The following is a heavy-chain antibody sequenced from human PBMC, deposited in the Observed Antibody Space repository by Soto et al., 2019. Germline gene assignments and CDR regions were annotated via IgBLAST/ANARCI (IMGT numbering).Heavy chain of an antibody. CDR1: GYTFTSYG. V-gene: IGHV1-18*01. J-gene: IGHJ4*02. Sequence: QVQLVQSGAEVKKPGASVKVSCKASGYTFTSYGISWVRQAPGQGLEWMGWISGYNGNKKYAQKLQGRVTMTTDTSTSTAYMELRSXXXXXXXXXXXXXXXXXXXYWGQGTLVTVSS. CDR3: XXXXXXXXY. CDR2: ISGYNGNK.